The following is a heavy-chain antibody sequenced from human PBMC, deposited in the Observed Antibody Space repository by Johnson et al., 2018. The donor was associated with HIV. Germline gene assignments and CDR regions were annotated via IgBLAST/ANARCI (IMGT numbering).Heavy chain of an antibody. V-gene: IGHV3-30*14. Sequence: QVQLVESGGGVVQPGRSLRLSCAASGFTFSNYPMHWVRQAPGKGLEWVAVISYDGSNKYYADSVKGRFTISRDNSKNTLYLQMGSLRAEYMAVYYCARDTWNDEGGAFDIWGQGTMVTVSS. J-gene: IGHJ3*02. CDR1: GFTFSNYP. CDR3: ARDTWNDEGGAFDI. CDR2: ISYDGSNK. D-gene: IGHD1-1*01.